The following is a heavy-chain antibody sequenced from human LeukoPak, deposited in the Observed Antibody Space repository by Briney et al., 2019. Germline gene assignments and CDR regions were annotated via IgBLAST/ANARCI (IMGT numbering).Heavy chain of an antibody. CDR1: GFTFSSYG. V-gene: IGHV3-30*03. J-gene: IGHJ4*02. Sequence: PGGSPRLSCAASGFTFSSYGMHWVRQAPGKGLEWVAVISYDGSNKYYADSVKGRFTISRDNSKNTLYLQMNSLRAEDTAVYYCARGVGVTVTTSLDYWGQGTLVTVSS. CDR3: ARGVGVTVTTSLDY. CDR2: ISYDGSNK. D-gene: IGHD4-11*01.